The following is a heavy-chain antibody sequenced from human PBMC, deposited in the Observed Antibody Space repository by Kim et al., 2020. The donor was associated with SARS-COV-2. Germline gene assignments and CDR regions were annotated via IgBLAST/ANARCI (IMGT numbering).Heavy chain of an antibody. CDR2: ISAYNGNT. J-gene: IGHJ4*02. CDR1: GYTFTSYG. D-gene: IGHD3-3*01. V-gene: IGHV1-18*01. CDR3: ARDLWSGWGWEDFDY. Sequence: ASVKVSCKASGYTFTSYGISWVRQAPGQGLEWMGWISAYNGNTNYAQKLQGRVTMTTDTSTSTAYMELRSLRSDDTAVYYCARDLWSGWGWEDFDYWGQGTLVTVSS.